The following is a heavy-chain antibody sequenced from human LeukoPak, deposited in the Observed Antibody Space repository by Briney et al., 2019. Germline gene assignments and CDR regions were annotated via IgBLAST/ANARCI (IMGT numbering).Heavy chain of an antibody. CDR1: GYTFAGYY. D-gene: IGHD1-14*01. CDR2: INSNSGGT. Sequence: ASVKVSCKASGYTFAGYYLHWVRQAPGQGLEWMGWINSNSGGTHYLEKFQDRVTMTRDTSISTAYMELSRLRSDDTAVYYCARLPLQWVGARTLIDCWGQGTPVTVSS. V-gene: IGHV1-2*02. J-gene: IGHJ4*02. CDR3: ARLPLQWVGARTLIDC.